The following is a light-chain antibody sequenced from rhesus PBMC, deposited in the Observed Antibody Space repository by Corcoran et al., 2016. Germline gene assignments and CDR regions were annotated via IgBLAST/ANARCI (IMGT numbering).Light chain of an antibody. CDR1: QSVGST. J-gene: IGKJ3*01. CDR2: YAS. CDR3: QKYNDWPFT. Sequence: ETVMMQSPATLSLSPGERATLSCRASQSVGSTLAWYQQKPGQAPRLLIYYASSRATGIPDRFSGSGSGTEFTLTINRRAPEDVGVYDCQKYNDWPFTFGPGTKLNIK. V-gene: IGKV3-35*02.